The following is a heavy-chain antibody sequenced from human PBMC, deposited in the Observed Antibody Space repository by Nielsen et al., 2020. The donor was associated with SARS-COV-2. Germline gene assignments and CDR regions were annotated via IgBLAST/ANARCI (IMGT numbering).Heavy chain of an antibody. Sequence: GGSLRLSCAASGLTFSSYEMNWVRQAPGKGLEWVSYISSSGSTLYYADSVKGRFTISRDNAENSLSLQMNSLRAEDTAVYYCARESVTGTDAFDIWGQGTVVTVSS. CDR2: ISSSGSTL. CDR1: GLTFSSYE. D-gene: IGHD6-19*01. J-gene: IGHJ3*02. V-gene: IGHV3-48*03. CDR3: ARESVTGTDAFDI.